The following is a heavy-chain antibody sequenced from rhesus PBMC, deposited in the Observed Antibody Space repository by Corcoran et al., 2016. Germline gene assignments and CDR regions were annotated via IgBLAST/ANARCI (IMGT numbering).Heavy chain of an antibody. CDR3: ARALGGTTNRFDV. D-gene: IGHD6-37*01. V-gene: IGHV4-169*01. CDR1: GVSLSSRY. CDR2: IYGSGSST. J-gene: IGHJ5-1*01. Sequence: QLQLQESGPGLVKPSETLSVTCAVSGVSLSSRYWICLLQAPGLGLECIGSIYGSGSSTNYNPSLKSRVTLSVDTPKNQISLKLSSVTAADTAVYYCARALGGTTNRFDVWGPGVLVTVSS.